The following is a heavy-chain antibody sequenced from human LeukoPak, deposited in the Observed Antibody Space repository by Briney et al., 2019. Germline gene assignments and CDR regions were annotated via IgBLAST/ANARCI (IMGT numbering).Heavy chain of an antibody. CDR3: AKAGSIRFDY. D-gene: IGHD1-26*01. Sequence: SQTLSLTCTVSGGSMTSGSYYWNWIRQSAGKGLEWLGHVYTTGSTSYNPSLKSRVTMSVDTSKNQFSLKLTSVTAADTAVYYCAKAGSIRFDYWGQGTLVTVSS. J-gene: IGHJ4*02. V-gene: IGHV4-61*09. CDR2: VYTTGST. CDR1: GGSMTSGSYY.